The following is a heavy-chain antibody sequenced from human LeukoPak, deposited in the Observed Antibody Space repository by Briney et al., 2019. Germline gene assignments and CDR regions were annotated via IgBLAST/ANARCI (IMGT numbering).Heavy chain of an antibody. CDR2: IYYSGST. V-gene: IGHV4-59*01. Sequence: SETLSLTCTVSGGSISSYYWSWIRQPPGKGLEWIGYIYYSGSTNYNPFLKSRVTISVDTSKNQFSLKLSSVTAADTAVYYCARIVGPVLRYYYYYMDVWGKGTTVTVSS. J-gene: IGHJ6*03. CDR3: ARIVGPVLRYYYYYMDV. CDR1: GGSISSYY. D-gene: IGHD1-26*01.